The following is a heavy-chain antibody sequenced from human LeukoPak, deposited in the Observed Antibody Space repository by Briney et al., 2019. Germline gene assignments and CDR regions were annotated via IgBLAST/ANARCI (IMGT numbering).Heavy chain of an antibody. Sequence: ASVKVSCKASGGTFSSYAISWVRQAPGQGLEWMGGIIPIFGTANYAQKFQGRVTITADKSTSTAYMELSSLRSEDTAVYYCASTMVRGVIYSHYGNWGQGTLVTVSS. V-gene: IGHV1-69*06. J-gene: IGHJ4*02. CDR3: ASTMVRGVIYSHYGN. D-gene: IGHD3-10*01. CDR1: GGTFSSYA. CDR2: IIPIFGTA.